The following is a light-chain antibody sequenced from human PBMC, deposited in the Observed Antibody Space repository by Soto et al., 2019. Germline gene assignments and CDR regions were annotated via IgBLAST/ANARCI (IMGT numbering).Light chain of an antibody. CDR3: QQRSQWPPMT. J-gene: IGKJ5*01. Sequence: EIVLTQSPATLSFSPGERATLSCXXSQSVSTYLAWYQVKPGQAPRLLIYDASSRATGVPARFSGSGSGTDFSLTISSLEPEDVAVYYCQQRSQWPPMTFGQGTRLEIK. CDR2: DAS. CDR1: QSVSTY. V-gene: IGKV3-11*01.